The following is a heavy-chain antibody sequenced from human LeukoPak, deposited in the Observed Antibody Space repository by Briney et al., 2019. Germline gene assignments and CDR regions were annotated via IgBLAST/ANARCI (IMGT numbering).Heavy chain of an antibody. D-gene: IGHD3-9*01. V-gene: IGHV3-30*02. J-gene: IGHJ3*02. CDR1: GFTLRSYG. CDR3: ARDELGDILTGYPDALDI. Sequence: GGSLRLSCVASGFTLRSYGMHWARQAPGKGLGWVAFIRYDGSDKYYADSVKGRFTISRDNSKNTLYLQMNSLRAEDTAAYYCARDELGDILTGYPDALDIWGQGTMVTVSS. CDR2: IRYDGSDK.